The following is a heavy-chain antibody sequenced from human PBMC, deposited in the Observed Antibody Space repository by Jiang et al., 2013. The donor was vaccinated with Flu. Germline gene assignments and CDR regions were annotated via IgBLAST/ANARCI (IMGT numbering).Heavy chain of an antibody. CDR3: ATGLPRGYSSSWYGYQGGGYFDY. J-gene: IGHJ4*02. Sequence: SGAEVKKPGASVKVSCKVSGYTLTELSMHWVRQAPGKGLEWMGGFDPEDGETIYAQKFQGRVTMTEDTSTDTAYMELSSLRSEDTAVYYCATGLPRGYSSSWYGYQGGGYFDYWGQGTLVTVSS. CDR2: FDPEDGET. CDR1: GYTLTELS. V-gene: IGHV1-24*01. D-gene: IGHD6-13*01.